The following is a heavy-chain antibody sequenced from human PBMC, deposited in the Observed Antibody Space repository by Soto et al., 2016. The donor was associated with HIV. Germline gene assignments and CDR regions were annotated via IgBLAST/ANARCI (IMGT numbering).Heavy chain of an antibody. D-gene: IGHD1-1*01. J-gene: IGHJ4*02. CDR2: ISNNGIT. CDR3: TTLTSGVFDN. CDR1: SDSTNIFF. V-gene: IGHV4-59*01. Sequence: VQLQESGPGLVKPSETLSLTCDVSSDSTNIFFWSWIRQPPGKGLELIGHISNNGITNYNSSLKSRVTISGDTSKKQFSLKLSSVTAADTAIYYCTTLTSGVFDNWGQGILVIVSS.